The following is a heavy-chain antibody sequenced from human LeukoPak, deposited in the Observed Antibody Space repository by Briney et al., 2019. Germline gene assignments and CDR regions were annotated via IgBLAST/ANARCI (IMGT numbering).Heavy chain of an antibody. J-gene: IGHJ1*01. CDR3: AKTPPRNYDSSGYYFGYFQH. V-gene: IGHV3-30*18. CDR2: ISYDGSNK. Sequence: GGSLRLSCAASGFTFSSYGMHWVRQAPGKGLEWVAVISYDGSNKYYADSVKGRFTISRDNSKNTLYLQMNSLRAEDTAVYYCAKTPPRNYDSSGYYFGYFQHWGQGTLVTVSS. D-gene: IGHD3-22*01. CDR1: GFTFSSYG.